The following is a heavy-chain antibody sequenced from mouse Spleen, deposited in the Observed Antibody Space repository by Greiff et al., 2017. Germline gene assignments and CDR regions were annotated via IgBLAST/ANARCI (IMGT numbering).Heavy chain of an antibody. CDR1: GSTFTSYW. CDR2: IYPGSGST. J-gene: IGHJ2*01. D-gene: IGHD2-1*01. CDR3: ARWGNYY. Sequence: QVQLQPPGAALVTPGASVKMSCKASGSTFTSYWITWVKQRPGQGLEWIGDIYPGSGSTNYNEKFKSKATLTVDTSSSTAYMQLSSLTSEDSAVYYCARWGNYYWGQGTTLTVSS. V-gene: IGHV1-55*01.